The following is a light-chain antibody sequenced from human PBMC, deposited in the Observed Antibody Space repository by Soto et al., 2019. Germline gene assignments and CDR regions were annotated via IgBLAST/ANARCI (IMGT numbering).Light chain of an antibody. Sequence: DSQISQSRSSPSPSAGDRVTIYGGESHSISSYLNWYQQRPEKAPKRLIYAASFLQSGVPSRFSGSGSGTDFTRTISGLEPEDFAVYYCQHCPPDGESPPLTFGGGTKVDI. CDR2: AAS. CDR3: QHCPPDGESPPLT. J-gene: IGKJ4*01. V-gene: IGKV1-39*01. CDR1: HSISSY.